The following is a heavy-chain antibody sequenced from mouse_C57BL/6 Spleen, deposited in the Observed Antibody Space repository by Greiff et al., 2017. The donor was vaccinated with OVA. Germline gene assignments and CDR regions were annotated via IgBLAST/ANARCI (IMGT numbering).Heavy chain of an antibody. Sequence: QVQLQQSGPELVKPGASVKISCKASGYAFSSSWMNWVKQRPGKGLEWIGRIYPGDGDTNYNGKVKGKATLTADKSSSTAYMQLSSLTSEDSAVYFCARSTTVVGGDYWGQGTTLTVSS. J-gene: IGHJ2*01. CDR2: IYPGDGDT. V-gene: IGHV1-82*01. CDR1: GYAFSSSW. D-gene: IGHD1-1*01. CDR3: ARSTTVVGGDY.